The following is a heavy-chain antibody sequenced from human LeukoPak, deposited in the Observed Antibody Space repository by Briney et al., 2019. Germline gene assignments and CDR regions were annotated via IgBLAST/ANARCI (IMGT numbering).Heavy chain of an antibody. J-gene: IGHJ3*02. V-gene: IGHV3-30*02. CDR2: IRYDGSNK. D-gene: IGHD5-24*01. CDR1: GFTFSSYG. CDR3: AKDWPDGLHDAFDI. Sequence: EGSLRLSCAASGFTFSSYGMHWVRQAPGKGLEWVAFIRYDGSNKYYADSVKGRFTISRDNSKNTLYLQMNSLRAEDTAVYYCAKDWPDGLHDAFDIWGQGTMVTVSS.